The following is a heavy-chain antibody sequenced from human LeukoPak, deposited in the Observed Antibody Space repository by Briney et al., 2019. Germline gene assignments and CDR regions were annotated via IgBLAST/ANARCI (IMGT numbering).Heavy chain of an antibody. CDR2: IYHGGGT. D-gene: IGHD3-9*01. V-gene: IGHV4-30-2*01. CDR1: GGSISGGYS. Sequence: NPSETLSLTCAVSGGSISGGYSWNWIRLPPGKGLEWIGYIYHGGGTYYNPSLKSRVTISVDRSKNQFSLNLSSVTAADTAVYYCARGSLSSDILTGYFPTANYGMDVWGQGTTVTVSS. CDR3: ARGSLSSDILTGYFPTANYGMDV. J-gene: IGHJ6*02.